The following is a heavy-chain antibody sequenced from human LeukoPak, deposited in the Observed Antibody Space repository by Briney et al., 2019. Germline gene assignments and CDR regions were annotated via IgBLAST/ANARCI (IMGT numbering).Heavy chain of an antibody. CDR2: ISNSGGST. CDR1: GFIFSRYG. V-gene: IGHV3-23*01. CDR3: AKGLERESRLDS. J-gene: IGHJ4*02. D-gene: IGHD1-1*01. Sequence: GGSLRLSCAASGFIFSRYGMSWVRQAPGKGLEWVSGISNSGGSTYYADSVKGRFTISRDNSKNTLYLQMNSLRAEDTALYYCAKGLERESRLDSWGQGTLVTVSS.